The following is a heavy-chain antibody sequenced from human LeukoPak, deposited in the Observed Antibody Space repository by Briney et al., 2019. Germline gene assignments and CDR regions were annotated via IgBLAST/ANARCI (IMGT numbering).Heavy chain of an antibody. Sequence: SETLSLTCAVYGGSFSGYYWSWIRQPPGKGLEWIGEINHSGSTNYNPSLKSRVTVSVDTSKNQFSLKLSSVTAADTAVYYCARDPELWFGEPHPNYGMDVWGKGTTVTVSS. CDR2: INHSGST. CDR3: ARDPELWFGEPHPNYGMDV. V-gene: IGHV4-34*01. D-gene: IGHD3-10*01. J-gene: IGHJ6*04. CDR1: GGSFSGYY.